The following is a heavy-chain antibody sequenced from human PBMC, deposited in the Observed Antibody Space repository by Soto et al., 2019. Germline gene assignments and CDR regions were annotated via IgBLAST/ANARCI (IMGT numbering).Heavy chain of an antibody. Sequence: QVQLQESGPGLVKPSETLSLTCTVSGGSISSYYWSWIRQPPGKGLEWIGYIYYSGSTNYNPSLKSRVTISLDTSKNQFSLKLSSVTAADTAVYYCARRFYGLGYWYFDLWGRGTLVTVSS. V-gene: IGHV4-59*08. D-gene: IGHD4-17*01. J-gene: IGHJ2*01. CDR2: IYYSGST. CDR3: ARRFYGLGYWYFDL. CDR1: GGSISSYY.